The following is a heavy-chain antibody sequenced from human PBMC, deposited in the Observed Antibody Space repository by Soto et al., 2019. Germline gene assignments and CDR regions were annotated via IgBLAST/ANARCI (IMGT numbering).Heavy chain of an antibody. Sequence: GESLKISCQSSGYTFSNFWIGWVRQLPGKGLEWMGIIYPGDHETRYSPSFHGKVTISADRSSNTAYLQWNSLEASDTAFYSCARSPRSSPYFAYWGQGALVTVSS. D-gene: IGHD6-13*01. CDR1: GYTFSNFW. CDR2: IYPGDHET. CDR3: ARSPRSSPYFAY. V-gene: IGHV5-51*01. J-gene: IGHJ4*02.